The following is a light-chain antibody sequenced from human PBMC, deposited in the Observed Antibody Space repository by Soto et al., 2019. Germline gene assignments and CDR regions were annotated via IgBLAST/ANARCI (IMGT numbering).Light chain of an antibody. CDR2: GES. J-gene: IGKJ1*01. V-gene: IGKV3-15*01. CDR3: QQYNNWWT. Sequence: IRMTQSPATLSVSPGDRATLSCSASQSVDSDLARYQQDHGQAPRLLIYGESTRATGISARFSGSGSGTEFTLTISSLQSEDFGVYYCQQYNNWWTFGQGTKVDIK. CDR1: QSVDSD.